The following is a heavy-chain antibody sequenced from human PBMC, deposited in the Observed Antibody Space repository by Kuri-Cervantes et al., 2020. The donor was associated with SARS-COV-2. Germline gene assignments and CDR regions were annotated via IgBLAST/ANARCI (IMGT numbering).Heavy chain of an antibody. Sequence: SVKVSCKASGVNLSSYAIAWVRQAPGQGLEWMGRIIPIYGTTNYAQKVQGRVTITADESTNTAYMEMSSLRSEDTAVYYCAKDRAPRSSDYFDYWGQGTLVTVSS. CDR3: AKDRAPRSSDYFDY. CDR1: GVNLSSYA. CDR2: IIPIYGTT. V-gene: IGHV1-69*13. J-gene: IGHJ4*02. D-gene: IGHD6-25*01.